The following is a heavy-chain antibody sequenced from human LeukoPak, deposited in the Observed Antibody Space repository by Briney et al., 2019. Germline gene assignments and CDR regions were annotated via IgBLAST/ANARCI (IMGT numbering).Heavy chain of an antibody. V-gene: IGHV4-59*01. D-gene: IGHD1-26*01. J-gene: IGHJ6*02. CDR2: IYYNGNT. CDR1: GGSISSYY. Sequence: SETLSLTCTVSGGSISSYYWSWIRRPPGRGLEWIGYIYYNGNTNYSPSLKSRVTMSVDTSKNLFSLKVSSVTAADTAVYYCARGRSNYYGMDVWGQGTTVTVSS. CDR3: ARGRSNYYGMDV.